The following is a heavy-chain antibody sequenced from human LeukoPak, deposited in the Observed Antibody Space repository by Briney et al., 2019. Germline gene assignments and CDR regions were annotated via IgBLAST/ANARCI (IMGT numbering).Heavy chain of an antibody. CDR3: ARNMVRGVIITSTPFDP. D-gene: IGHD3-10*01. J-gene: IGHJ5*02. CDR2: IIPILGIA. CDR1: GGTFSSYA. Sequence: SVKVSCKASGGTFSSYAISWVRQAPGQGLEWMGRIIPILGIANYAQKFQGRVTITADKSTSTAYMELSSLRSEDTAVYYCARNMVRGVIITSTPFDPWGQGTLVTVSS. V-gene: IGHV1-69*04.